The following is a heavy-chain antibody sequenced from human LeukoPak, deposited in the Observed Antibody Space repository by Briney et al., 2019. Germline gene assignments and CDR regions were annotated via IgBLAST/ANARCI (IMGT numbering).Heavy chain of an antibody. CDR3: AKTRGSYNSPSPYYFDY. CDR2: ISGSGGST. CDR1: GFTFSSYA. D-gene: IGHD1-26*01. J-gene: IGHJ4*02. Sequence: GGSLRLSCAASGFTFSSYAMSWVRQAPGKGLEWVSAISGSGGSTYYADSVKGRFTISRDNSKNTLYLQMNSLRAEDTAVYYCAKTRGSYNSPSPYYFDYWGQGTLVTVSS. V-gene: IGHV3-23*01.